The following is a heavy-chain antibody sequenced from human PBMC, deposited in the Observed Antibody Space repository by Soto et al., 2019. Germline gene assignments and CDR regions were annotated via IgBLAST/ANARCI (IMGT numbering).Heavy chain of an antibody. D-gene: IGHD2-2*01. CDR2: IYPGDSDT. J-gene: IGHJ6*02. V-gene: IGHV5-51*01. Sequence: GESLKISCKGSGCSFTSYWIGWVRQMPGKGLEWMGIIYPGDSDTRYSPSFQGQVTISADKSISTAYLQWSSLKASDTAMYYCARHYCSSTSCYPVYYYYYGMDVWGQGTTVTVSS. CDR3: ARHYCSSTSCYPVYYYYYGMDV. CDR1: GCSFTSYW.